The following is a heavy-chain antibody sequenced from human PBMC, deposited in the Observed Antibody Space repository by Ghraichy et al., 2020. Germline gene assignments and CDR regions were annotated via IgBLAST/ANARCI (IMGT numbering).Heavy chain of an antibody. CDR3: AREGPPDCSGGSCANNYFDY. J-gene: IGHJ4*02. CDR1: GFTVSSNY. CDR2: IYSGGST. Sequence: GGSLRLSCAASGFTVSSNYMSWVRQAPGKGLEWVSVIYSGGSTYYADSVKGRFTISRDNSKNTLYLQMNSLRAEDTAVYYCAREGPPDCSGGSCANNYFDYWGQGTLVTVSS. V-gene: IGHV3-53*01. D-gene: IGHD2-15*01.